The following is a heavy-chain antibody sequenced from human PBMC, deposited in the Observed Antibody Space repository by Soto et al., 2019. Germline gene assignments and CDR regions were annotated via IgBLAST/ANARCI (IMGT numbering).Heavy chain of an antibody. Sequence: PSETLSLTCTVSGGSISNSGYYWGWIRQSPGKGLEWIGSIYYSGSTFYNPSLRSRVTMSVDTSKNQFSLNLNSVTAADTAVYYCARGAVTINWFDPWGQGTLVTVSS. CDR1: GGSISNSGYY. CDR2: IYYSGST. V-gene: IGHV4-39*01. CDR3: ARGAVTINWFDP. J-gene: IGHJ5*02. D-gene: IGHD4-4*01.